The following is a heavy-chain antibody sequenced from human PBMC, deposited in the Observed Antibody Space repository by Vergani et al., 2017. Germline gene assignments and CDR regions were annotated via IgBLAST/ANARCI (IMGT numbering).Heavy chain of an antibody. J-gene: IGHJ6*03. Sequence: QVQLQQWGAGLLKPSETLSLTCAVYGGSFSGYYWSWIRQPPGKGLEWIGEINHSGSTNYNPSLKSRVTISVDTSKNQFSLKLSSVTAADTAVYYCARAGPPLRFLAYGYYYYYMDVWGKGP. CDR1: GGSFSGYY. V-gene: IGHV4-34*01. CDR3: ARAGPPLRFLAYGYYYYYMDV. D-gene: IGHD3-3*01. CDR2: INHSGST.